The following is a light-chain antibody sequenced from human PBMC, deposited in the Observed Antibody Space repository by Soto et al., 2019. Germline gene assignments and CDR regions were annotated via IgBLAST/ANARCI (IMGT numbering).Light chain of an antibody. CDR2: AAS. CDR1: QVISNY. V-gene: IGKV1-9*01. Sequence: DIRLTQSPSFLSASVGDRVTITCRASQVISNYFAWYQQKPGKAPKLLIYAASTLQNGVPSRFSGSGSGTEFTLTLSSLQPEDFATYYCQQLDSYVTFGQGTRLEIK. J-gene: IGKJ5*01. CDR3: QQLDSYVT.